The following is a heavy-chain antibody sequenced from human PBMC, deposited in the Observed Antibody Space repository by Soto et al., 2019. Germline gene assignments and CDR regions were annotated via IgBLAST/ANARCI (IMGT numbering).Heavy chain of an antibody. D-gene: IGHD2-21*02. CDR3: ATQADYCGGDCSYDAFDI. J-gene: IGHJ3*02. Sequence: PGESLKISCKGSGYSFTSYWIGWVRQMPGKGLEWMGIIYPGDSDTGYSPSFQGQVTISADKSISTAYLQWSSLKASDTAMYYCATQADYCGGDCSYDAFDIWGQGTMVTVSS. V-gene: IGHV5-51*01. CDR1: GYSFTSYW. CDR2: IYPGDSDT.